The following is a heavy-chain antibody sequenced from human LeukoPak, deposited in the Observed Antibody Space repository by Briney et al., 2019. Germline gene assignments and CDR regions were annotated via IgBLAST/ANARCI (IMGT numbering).Heavy chain of an antibody. Sequence: ASVKVSCKASGYTFTSYGISWVRQAPGQGLERVGWISAYNGNTNYAQKLQGRVTMTTDTSTSTAYMELRSLRSDDTAVYYCARDSPIAVAGEPFDYWGQGALVTVSS. CDR1: GYTFTSYG. D-gene: IGHD6-19*01. CDR3: ARDSPIAVAGEPFDY. CDR2: ISAYNGNT. V-gene: IGHV1-18*01. J-gene: IGHJ4*02.